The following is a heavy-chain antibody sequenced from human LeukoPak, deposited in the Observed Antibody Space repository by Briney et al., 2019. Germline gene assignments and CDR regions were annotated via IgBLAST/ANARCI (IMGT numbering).Heavy chain of an antibody. D-gene: IGHD3-3*01. V-gene: IGHV4-38-2*01. J-gene: IGHJ5*02. CDR3: ARVDLLEFFDS. Sequence: PGGSLRLSCAASGFTFITYTMDWVRQAPGKGLEWIGHVYSNGNTYYNSALRSRVTISVDASANQFSLELTSVTAADTAVYYCARVDLLEFFDSWGQGTLVAVSS. CDR2: VYSNGNT. CDR1: GFTFITYT.